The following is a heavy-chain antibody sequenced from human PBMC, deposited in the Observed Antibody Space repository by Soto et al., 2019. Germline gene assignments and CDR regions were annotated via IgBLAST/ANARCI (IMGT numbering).Heavy chain of an antibody. Sequence: PSETLSLTCTVSGGSISSYYLSWIRQPAGKGLEWIGRIYTSGSTNYNPSLKSRVTMSVDTSKNQFSLKLSSVTAADTAVYYCARTLRGHGVKYIDFWGQGTLVTVYS. CDR1: GGSISSYY. J-gene: IGHJ4*02. CDR2: IYTSGST. V-gene: IGHV4-4*07. CDR3: ARTLRGHGVKYIDF. D-gene: IGHD3-10*01.